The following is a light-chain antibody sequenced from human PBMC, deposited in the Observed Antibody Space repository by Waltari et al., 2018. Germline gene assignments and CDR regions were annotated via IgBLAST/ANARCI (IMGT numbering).Light chain of an antibody. CDR2: HVS. J-gene: IGLJ2*01. CDR3: SSQSSNDVVL. V-gene: IGLV2-14*01. Sequence: QSALTQPASVSGSPGQSVTIFCAGTSNDVGGYNSVSWYQEYTVQAPRVIIYHVSDRPSGVSDRFSGSKSGNTASLTISGLQAEDEADYYCSSQSSNDVVLFGGGTKLTVL. CDR1: SNDVGGYNS.